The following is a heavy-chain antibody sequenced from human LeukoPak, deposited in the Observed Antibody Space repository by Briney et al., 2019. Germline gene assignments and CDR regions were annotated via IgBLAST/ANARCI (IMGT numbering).Heavy chain of an antibody. V-gene: IGHV3-7*03. CDR2: IKQDGGEI. Sequence: GGSLRLSCAASGFMFSSNWMSWVRLAPGKGLEWVANIKQDGGEIYYVDSVKGRFIISRDNAKNSLYLQMNSLRAEDTAVYYCARDKGDYDSSGSLFVFGGQGTKVTVSS. J-gene: IGHJ4*02. D-gene: IGHD3-22*01. CDR3: ARDKGDYDSSGSLFVF. CDR1: GFMFSSNW.